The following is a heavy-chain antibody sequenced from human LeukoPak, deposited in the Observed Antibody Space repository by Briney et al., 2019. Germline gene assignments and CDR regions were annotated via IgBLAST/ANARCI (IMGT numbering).Heavy chain of an antibody. V-gene: IGHV3-30*04. CDR1: GGTFSSYA. CDR3: ATPGYYDSSGYYPPYFQH. J-gene: IGHJ1*01. D-gene: IGHD3-22*01. CDR2: ISYDGSNK. Sequence: SCKASGGTFSSYAMHWVRQAPGKGLEWVAVISYDGSNKYYADSVKGRFTISRDNSKNTLYLQMNSLRAEDTAVYYCATPGYYDSSGYYPPYFQHWGQGTLVTVSS.